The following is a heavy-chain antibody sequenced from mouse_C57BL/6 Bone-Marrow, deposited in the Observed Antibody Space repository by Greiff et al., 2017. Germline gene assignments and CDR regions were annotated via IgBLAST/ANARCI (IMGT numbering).Heavy chain of an antibody. CDR1: GYTFTSYW. V-gene: IGHV1-52*01. Sequence: QVHVKQSGAELVRPGSSVKLSCKASGYTFTSYWMHWVKQRPIQGLEWIGNIDPSDSETHYNQKFKDKATLTVDKSSSTAYMQLSSLTSEDSAVYYCARGIDSSYWGQGTLVTVSA. J-gene: IGHJ3*01. CDR2: IDPSDSET. D-gene: IGHD3-2*01. CDR3: ARGIDSSY.